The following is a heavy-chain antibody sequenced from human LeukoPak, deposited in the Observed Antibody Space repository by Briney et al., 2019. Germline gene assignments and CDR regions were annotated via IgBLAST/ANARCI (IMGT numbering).Heavy chain of an antibody. J-gene: IGHJ6*02. V-gene: IGHV4-59*01. Sequence: PSETLSLTCTVSGGSIRSYYWSWIRQPPGKGLEWIGYIYYSGSTNYNPSLKSRVTISVDTSKNQFSLKLSSVTAADTAVYYCARDFYDFWSGPGGFHYGMDVWGQGTTVTVSS. CDR2: IYYSGST. CDR3: ARDFYDFWSGPGGFHYGMDV. D-gene: IGHD3-3*01. CDR1: GGSIRSYY.